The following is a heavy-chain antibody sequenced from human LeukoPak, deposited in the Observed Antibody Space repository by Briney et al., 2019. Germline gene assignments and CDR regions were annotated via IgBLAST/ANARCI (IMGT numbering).Heavy chain of an antibody. J-gene: IGHJ4*02. CDR3: ARGAVVVAATPLGPIDY. CDR1: GGSISSSSYY. Sequence: PSETLSLTCAVSGGSISSSSYYWGWIRQPPGKGLGWIGSIYYSGSTYYNPSLKSRVTISVDTSKNQFSLKLSSVTAADTAVYYCARGAVVVAATPLGPIDYWGQGTLVTVSS. V-gene: IGHV4-39*07. D-gene: IGHD2-15*01. CDR2: IYYSGST.